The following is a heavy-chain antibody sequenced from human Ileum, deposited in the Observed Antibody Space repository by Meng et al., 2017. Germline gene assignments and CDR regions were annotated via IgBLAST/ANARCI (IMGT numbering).Heavy chain of an antibody. CDR2: ISDRGGNT. CDR3: ANRFL. V-gene: IGHV3-23*04. J-gene: IGHJ4*02. D-gene: IGHD2/OR15-2a*01. Sequence: EVRLGESGGGLVQPGGSLSLPRATSYFTVSNYSMSWFRQPPGKGLECASTISDRGGNTDYADSVKGRFTISRDNSKNTVFLQMTSLRAEDTAVYYCANRFLWGPGTLVTVSS. CDR1: YFTVSNYS.